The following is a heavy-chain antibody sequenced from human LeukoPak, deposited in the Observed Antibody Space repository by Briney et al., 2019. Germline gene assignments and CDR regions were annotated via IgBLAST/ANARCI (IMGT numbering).Heavy chain of an antibody. Sequence: SGPTLVKPTQTLTLTCTFSGLSLSTCGVGVGWIRQPPGKALEWLALIYWDDDKRYSPSLKSRLTITKDTSKNQVVLTMTNMDPVDTATYYCAHMTGVLLWFGGFYYFDYWGQGTLVTVSS. V-gene: IGHV2-5*02. D-gene: IGHD3-10*01. CDR1: GLSLSTCGVG. CDR2: IYWDDDK. CDR3: AHMTGVLLWFGGFYYFDY. J-gene: IGHJ4*02.